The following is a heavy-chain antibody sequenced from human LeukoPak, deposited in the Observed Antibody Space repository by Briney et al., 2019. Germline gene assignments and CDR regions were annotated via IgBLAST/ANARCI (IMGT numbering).Heavy chain of an antibody. D-gene: IGHD6-19*01. CDR3: ARVGYSSGWYWDY. Sequence: PGGSLRLSCAAYGFTFSSYWMSWVRQAPGKGLEWVATIKQDGNLIYYVDSLKGRFTISRDNAKNSLYLQMNSLRAEDTAVYYCARVGYSSGWYWDYWGQGTLVTVSS. CDR1: GFTFSSYW. J-gene: IGHJ4*02. CDR2: IKQDGNLI. V-gene: IGHV3-7*05.